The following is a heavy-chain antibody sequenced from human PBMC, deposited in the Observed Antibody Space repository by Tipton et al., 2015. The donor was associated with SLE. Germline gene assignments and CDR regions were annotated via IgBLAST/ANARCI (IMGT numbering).Heavy chain of an antibody. J-gene: IGHJ4*02. CDR2: INHSGST. CDR1: GGSISSSSYY. CDR3: ARDLGLVNDY. V-gene: IGHV4-39*07. D-gene: IGHD6-19*01. Sequence: TLSLTCTVSGGSISSSSYYWSWIRQPPGKGPEWIGEINHSGSTNYNPSLKSRVTISVDTSKNQFSLKLSSVTAADTAVYYCARDLGLVNDYWGQGTLVTVSS.